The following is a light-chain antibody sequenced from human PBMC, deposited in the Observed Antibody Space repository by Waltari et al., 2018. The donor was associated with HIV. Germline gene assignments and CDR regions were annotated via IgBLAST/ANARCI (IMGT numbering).Light chain of an antibody. J-gene: IGLJ2*01. CDR1: TSNIGTNN. V-gene: IGLV1-44*01. CDR2: RNP. CDR3: AAWDASLHVV. Sequence: QSVLTQPPSASGTLGQGVTISCFGSTSNIGTNNVNWYQHLPGAAPKLIIFRNPQRPSGVPDRFSGSQSGTSAFLTITGLLSGDEATYYCAAWDASLHVVFGGGTQLTVL.